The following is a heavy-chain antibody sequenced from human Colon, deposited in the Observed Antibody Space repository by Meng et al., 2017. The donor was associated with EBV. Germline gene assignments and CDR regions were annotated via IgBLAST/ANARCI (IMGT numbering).Heavy chain of an antibody. CDR3: ARVAVGISSFDY. CDR1: GDSVSSNMAA. CDR2: TYYRSKWYN. D-gene: IGHD1-26*01. V-gene: IGHV6-1*01. Sequence: QVLFTQSGPALVKPHPTPSPTCGISGDSVSSNMAAWNWIRQSPSRGLEWLGRTYYRSKWYNDYAVSVKSRITINPDTSKNQFSLQLNSVTPEDTAVYYCARVAVGISSFDYWGQGTLVTVSS. J-gene: IGHJ4*02.